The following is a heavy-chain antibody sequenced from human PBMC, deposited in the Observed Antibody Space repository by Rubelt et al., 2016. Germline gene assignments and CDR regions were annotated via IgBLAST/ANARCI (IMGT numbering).Heavy chain of an antibody. D-gene: IGHD2-2*01. V-gene: IGHV3-30*04. J-gene: IGHJ4*02. Sequence: PGRSLRLSCAASGFTLSSCAMHWVRQAPGKGLEWVAVVSYDGSNKYYADSVKGRFTISRDNSKNTLYLQMNSLRAEDTAVYYCAKAASCSSTSCQYFDYWGQGTLVTVSS. CDR2: VSYDGSNK. CDR1: GFTLSSCA. CDR3: AKAASCSSTSCQYFDY.